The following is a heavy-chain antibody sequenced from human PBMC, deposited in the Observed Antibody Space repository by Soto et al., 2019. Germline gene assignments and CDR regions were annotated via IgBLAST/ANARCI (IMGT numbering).Heavy chain of an antibody. J-gene: IGHJ4*02. CDR2: IYDSVST. D-gene: IGHD6-19*01. Sequence: QLQLQESGSGLVKPSQTLSLTCAVSGGSISSGGYSWSWIRQPPGKGLVWVGYIYDSVSTYYNPSLTLLVSISVDMSKIQFSLKLGSVTAANTSVYYCARVGGFGAVAVYYWGQGTLVTVSS. CDR3: ARVGGFGAVAVYY. CDR1: GGSISSGGYS. V-gene: IGHV4-30-2*01.